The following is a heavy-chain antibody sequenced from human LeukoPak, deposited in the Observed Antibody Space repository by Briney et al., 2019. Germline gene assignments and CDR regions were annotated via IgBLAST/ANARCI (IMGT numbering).Heavy chain of an antibody. Sequence: ASVKVSXKASGYTFPNYDINWVRQATGQGLEWMGWMNFNSGNTGYAQKFQGRVTMTRNTAISTVYMELSSLKSEDTAIYYCAKVGLGNTAIHIWGQGTTVTVSS. CDR1: GYTFPNYD. CDR2: MNFNSGNT. J-gene: IGHJ3*02. V-gene: IGHV1-8*01. CDR3: AKVGLGNTAIHI. D-gene: IGHD5-18*01.